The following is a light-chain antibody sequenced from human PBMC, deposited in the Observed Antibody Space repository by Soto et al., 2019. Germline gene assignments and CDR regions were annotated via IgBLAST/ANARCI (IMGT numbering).Light chain of an antibody. J-gene: IGKJ3*01. Sequence: DIVMTQSPDSLAVSLGERATINCKSSQSVLSSSDSKNYLAWYQQKPGQPPKLLIYLASTRESGVPDRFSGSGSATDFTLTISSLETEDVAVYYCQPYYGIPSFGHGTKVDIK. CDR1: QSVLSSSDSKNY. CDR3: QPYYGIPS. V-gene: IGKV4-1*01. CDR2: LAS.